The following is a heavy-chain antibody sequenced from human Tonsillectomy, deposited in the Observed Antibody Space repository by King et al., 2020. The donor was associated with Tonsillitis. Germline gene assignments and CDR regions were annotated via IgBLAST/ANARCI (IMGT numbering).Heavy chain of an antibody. CDR1: GGTFSSYA. CDR2: IIPILGMA. Sequence: QLVQSGAEVKKPGSSVKVSCKASGGTFSSYALSWVRQAPGQGLEWMGRIIPILGMADYAQKFQGRVTITADKSTSTAYMELSSLRSEDTAVYYCASGSGYCSSTSCLSYGGQGTLVTVSS. J-gene: IGHJ4*02. CDR3: ASGSGYCSSTSCLSY. V-gene: IGHV1-69*04. D-gene: IGHD2-2*01.